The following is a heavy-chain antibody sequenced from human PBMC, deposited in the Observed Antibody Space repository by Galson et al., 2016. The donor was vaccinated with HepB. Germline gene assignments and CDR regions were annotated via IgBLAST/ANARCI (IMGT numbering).Heavy chain of an antibody. J-gene: IGHJ4*02. CDR2: IIGSGATT. D-gene: IGHD3-10*01. Sequence: SLRLSCAASGFNFSRYVMAWVRQSPGKGLEWVSGIIGSGATTFHADSLEGRFTISRDNSRNTLDVQINSPGAETTAVYYCARSYYHDLGTYYMDPHWGQGALVTVSS. CDR3: ARSYYHDLGTYYMDPH. V-gene: IGHV3-23*01. CDR1: GFNFSRYV.